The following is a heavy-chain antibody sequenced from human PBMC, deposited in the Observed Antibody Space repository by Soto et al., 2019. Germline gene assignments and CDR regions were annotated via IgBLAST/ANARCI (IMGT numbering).Heavy chain of an antibody. D-gene: IGHD3-22*01. CDR3: ARSSVDSTAAHFDY. V-gene: IGHV1-2*04. CDR1: GYTFTGYY. Sequence: ASVKVSCKASGYTFTGYYRHWVRQAPGQGLEWMGWINPNSGGTNYAQKFQGWVTMTRDTSISTAYMELSRLSSDDTAVYYCARSSVDSTAAHFDYWGQGTLVTVSS. J-gene: IGHJ4*02. CDR2: INPNSGGT.